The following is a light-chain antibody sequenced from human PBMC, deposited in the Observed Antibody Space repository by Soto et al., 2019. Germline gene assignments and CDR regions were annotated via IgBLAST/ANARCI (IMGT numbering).Light chain of an antibody. CDR1: QNIRSW. J-gene: IGKJ5*01. Sequence: DIQMTQSPSTLSASAGGRVTITCRASQNIRSWLAWYQQKPGKAPNLLIYDASTLESGVPSRFSGSGAGTEFTLTISRLQPDDFVTYYCQQYKSYPGTFGQGTRLEI. CDR3: QQYKSYPGT. V-gene: IGKV1-5*01. CDR2: DAS.